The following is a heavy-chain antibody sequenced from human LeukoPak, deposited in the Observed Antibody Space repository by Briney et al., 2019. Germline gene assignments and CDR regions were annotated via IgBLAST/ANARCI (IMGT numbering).Heavy chain of an antibody. V-gene: IGHV4-61*02. Sequence: SETLSLTCTVSGGSISSGSYYWSWIRQPAGKGLEWIGRIYTSGSTNYNPSLKSRVTISVDTSKNQFSLKLSSVTAADTAVYYCARHASGDSSGYYYVGWFDPWGQGTLVTVSS. CDR1: GGSISSGSYY. CDR2: IYTSGST. CDR3: ARHASGDSSGYYYVGWFDP. J-gene: IGHJ5*02. D-gene: IGHD3-22*01.